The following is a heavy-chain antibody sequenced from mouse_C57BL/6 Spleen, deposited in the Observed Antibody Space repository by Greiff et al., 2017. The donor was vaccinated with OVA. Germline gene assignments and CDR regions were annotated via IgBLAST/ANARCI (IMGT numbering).Heavy chain of an antibody. V-gene: IGHV1-55*01. CDR3: PRKGLYYFDY. D-gene: IGHD2-2*01. J-gene: IGHJ2*01. CDR2: IYPGSGST. Sequence: QVHVKQPGAELVKPGASVKMSCKASGYTFTSYWITWVKQRPGQGLEWIGDIYPGSGSTNYNGNFTSKATLTVDTSSSTAYMQLSSLTSEDSAVYYCPRKGLYYFDYWGQGTTLTVSS. CDR1: GYTFTSYW.